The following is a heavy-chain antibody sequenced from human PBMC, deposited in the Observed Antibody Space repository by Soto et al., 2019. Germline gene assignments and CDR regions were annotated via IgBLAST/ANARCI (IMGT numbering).Heavy chain of an antibody. CDR2: IIPIFGTA. V-gene: IGHV1-69*13. CDR1: GGTFSSYA. D-gene: IGHD5-18*01. Sequence: SVKVSCKASGGTFSSYAISWVRQAPGQGLEWMGGIIPIFGTANYAQKFQGRVTITADESTSTAYMELSSLRSEDTAVYYCARDGGYSYPWFDPWGQGTLVTVSS. J-gene: IGHJ5*02. CDR3: ARDGGYSYPWFDP.